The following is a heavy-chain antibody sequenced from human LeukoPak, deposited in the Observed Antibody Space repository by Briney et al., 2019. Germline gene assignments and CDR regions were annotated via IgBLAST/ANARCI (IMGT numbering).Heavy chain of an antibody. CDR1: GGTFSSYG. Sequence: SVKVSCKASGGTFSSYGISWVRQAPGQGLEWMGGIIPIFGTANYAQKFQGRVTITADESTSTAYMELSSLRSEDTAVYYCARALSVGDAFDIWGQGTMVTVSS. D-gene: IGHD1-26*01. CDR2: IIPIFGTA. CDR3: ARALSVGDAFDI. J-gene: IGHJ3*02. V-gene: IGHV1-69*01.